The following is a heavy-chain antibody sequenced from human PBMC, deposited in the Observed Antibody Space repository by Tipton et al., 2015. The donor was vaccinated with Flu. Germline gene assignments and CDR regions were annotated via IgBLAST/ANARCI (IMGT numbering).Heavy chain of an antibody. V-gene: IGHV4-38-2*01. CDR1: GDSVGSDYF. D-gene: IGHD6-6*01. CDR3: ARLSGPGRRIAARDWFDP. Sequence: TLSLTCSVSGDSVGSDYFWGWVRQPPGKGLQWIGNVHRTGGAYYNPSLKSRVTISVDTSKNQFSLKLSSVTAADTAVYYCARLSGPGRRIAARDWFDPWGQGILVTVSS. CDR2: VHRTGGA. J-gene: IGHJ5*02.